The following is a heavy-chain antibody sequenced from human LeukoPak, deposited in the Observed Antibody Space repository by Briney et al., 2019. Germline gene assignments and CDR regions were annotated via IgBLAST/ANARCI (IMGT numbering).Heavy chain of an antibody. D-gene: IGHD7-27*01. CDR3: ASDSGGMDV. CDR2: IYYSGST. J-gene: IGHJ6*02. Sequence: SETLSLTCTVAGGSISSYYWSWIRQPPGKGLEGFGYIYYSGSTNYNPSVKSRFTISVDTSKNQFSLKLSSVTAADTAVYYCASDSGGMDVWGQGTTVTVSS. CDR1: GGSISSYY. V-gene: IGHV4-59*01.